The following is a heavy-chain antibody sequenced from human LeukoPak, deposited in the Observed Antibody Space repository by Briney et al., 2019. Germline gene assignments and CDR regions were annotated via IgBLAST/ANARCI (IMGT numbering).Heavy chain of an antibody. CDR2: IYSGGST. J-gene: IGHJ4*02. Sequence: PGGSLRLSCAASGFIVSSNYMSWVRQAPGKGLEWVSVIYSGGSTYYADSVKGRFTISRDNSKNTLYLQMNSLRAEDTAVYYCARDAGGTNSSSWYDSHFDYWGQGTLVTVSS. CDR1: GFIVSSNY. V-gene: IGHV3-66*01. D-gene: IGHD6-13*01. CDR3: ARDAGGTNSSSWYDSHFDY.